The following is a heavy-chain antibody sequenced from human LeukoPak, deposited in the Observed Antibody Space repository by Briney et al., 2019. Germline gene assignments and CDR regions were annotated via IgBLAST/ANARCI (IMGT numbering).Heavy chain of an antibody. CDR2: IYYSGST. D-gene: IGHD4-17*01. Sequence: SETLSLTCTVSGGSISSYYWSWIRQPPGKGLEWIGYIYYSGSTNYNPSLKSRVTISVDTSKNQFSLKLSSVTAADTAVYYCARVPYDYYYYYGMDVWGQGTTVTVSS. CDR1: GGSISSYY. V-gene: IGHV4-59*01. CDR3: ARVPYDYYYYYGMDV. J-gene: IGHJ6*02.